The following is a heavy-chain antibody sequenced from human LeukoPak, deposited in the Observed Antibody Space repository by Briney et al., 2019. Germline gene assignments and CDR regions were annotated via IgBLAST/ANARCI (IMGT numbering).Heavy chain of an antibody. V-gene: IGHV4-61*01. D-gene: IGHD3-22*01. J-gene: IGHJ6*02. CDR2: MSPSGTT. CDR1: GDSVSSGNYY. Sequence: KSSETLSLTCTVSGDSVSSGNYYLTWIRQPPGKGLDWITYMSPSGTTKYNPSLKSRVTTSVDTSRTQFPLRLSSVTAADTAVYYCARDNTYDSSGYFNYYYGMDVWGQGTTVTVSS. CDR3: ARDNTYDSSGYFNYYYGMDV.